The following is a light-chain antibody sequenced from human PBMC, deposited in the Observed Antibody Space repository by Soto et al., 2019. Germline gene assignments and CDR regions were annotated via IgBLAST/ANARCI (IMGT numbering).Light chain of an antibody. CDR2: DAS. CDR1: QSVSSSY. CDR3: QQRSNWPVT. Sequence: EIVFTQSPCTLSLSPGERDTLSCRASQSVSSSYLAWYQQKPGQAPRLLIFDASSRATGIPARFSGSGSGTDFTLTISSLEPEDFAVYYCQQRSNWPVTFGPGTKVDIK. V-gene: IGKV3D-20*02. J-gene: IGKJ3*01.